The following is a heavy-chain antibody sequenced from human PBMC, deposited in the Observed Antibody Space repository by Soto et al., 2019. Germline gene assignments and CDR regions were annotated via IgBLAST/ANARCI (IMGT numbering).Heavy chain of an antibody. V-gene: IGHV3-73*01. CDR2: IRSKANSYAT. D-gene: IGHD3-10*01. CDR1: GFTFSGSA. CDR3: TSGSRPLLG. Sequence: GGSLRLSCAASGFTFSGSAMHWVRQASGKGLEWVGRIRSKANSYATAYAASVKGRFTISRDDSKNTAYLQMNSLKTEDTAVYYCTSGSRPLLGWGQGTLVTVSS. J-gene: IGHJ4*02.